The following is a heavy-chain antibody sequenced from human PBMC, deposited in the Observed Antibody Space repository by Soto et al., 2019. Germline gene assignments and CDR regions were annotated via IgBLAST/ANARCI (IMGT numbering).Heavy chain of an antibody. D-gene: IGHD1-26*01. CDR3: ARGTPSVGAPVVDY. CDR2: IIPIFGTA. CDR1: GGTLSSYS. V-gene: IGHV1-69*01. Sequence: GAPVKVSRKASGGTLSSYSISWVRQAPGQGLEWMGGIIPIFGTANYAQKFQGRVTITADESTSTAYMELSSLRSEDTAVYYCARGTPSVGAPVVDYWGQGTLVTVSS. J-gene: IGHJ4*02.